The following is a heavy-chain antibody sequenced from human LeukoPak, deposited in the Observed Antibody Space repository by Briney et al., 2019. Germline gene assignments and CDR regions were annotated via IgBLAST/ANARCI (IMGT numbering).Heavy chain of an antibody. CDR3: ARFIAAGYYFDY. D-gene: IGHD6-13*01. V-gene: IGHV3-53*01. J-gene: IGHJ4*02. CDR1: GFTFSSYS. CDR2: IYSGGNT. Sequence: GGSLRLSCAASGFTFSSYSMNWVRQAPGKGLEWVSIIYSGGNTYYADSVKGRFTISRDSSKNTLYLQMNSLRAEDTAVYYCARFIAAGYYFDYWGQGTLVTVSS.